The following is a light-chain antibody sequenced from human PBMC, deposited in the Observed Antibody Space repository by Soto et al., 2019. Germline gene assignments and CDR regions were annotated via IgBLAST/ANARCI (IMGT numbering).Light chain of an antibody. Sequence: DIQMTQSPSTLSASVGDRVTITCRASQSISSWLAWYQQKPGKAPQLLISKASTLESGVPSRFSGSGSGTEFTLTISSLQPDDFTTYDCQQYNTYPWTFGQGTKVEI. CDR2: KAS. J-gene: IGKJ1*01. V-gene: IGKV1-5*03. CDR3: QQYNTYPWT. CDR1: QSISSW.